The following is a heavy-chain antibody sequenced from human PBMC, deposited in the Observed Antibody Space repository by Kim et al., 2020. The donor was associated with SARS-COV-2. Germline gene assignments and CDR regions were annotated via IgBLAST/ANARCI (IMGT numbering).Heavy chain of an antibody. CDR3: ARELEIRGAFDI. D-gene: IGHD1-1*01. V-gene: IGHV1-69*01. J-gene: IGHJ3*02. Sequence: NYAQKFQGRVTITADESTSTAYMELSSLRSEDTAVYYCARELEIRGAFDIWGQGTMVTVSS.